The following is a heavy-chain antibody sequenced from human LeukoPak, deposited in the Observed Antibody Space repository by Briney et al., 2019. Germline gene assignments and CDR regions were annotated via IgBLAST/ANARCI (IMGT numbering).Heavy chain of an antibody. CDR1: GFTFSSYA. J-gene: IGHJ4*02. V-gene: IGHV3-9*03. Sequence: GGSLRLSSAASGFTFSSYAMHWVRQAPGKGLEWVAGISWDSGSIGYADSVKGRFTISRDNAKNSLYLQMNSLRAEDMALYYCAKGIYYDSSGYLDYWGQGTLVTVSS. CDR2: ISWDSGSI. CDR3: AKGIYYDSSGYLDY. D-gene: IGHD3-22*01.